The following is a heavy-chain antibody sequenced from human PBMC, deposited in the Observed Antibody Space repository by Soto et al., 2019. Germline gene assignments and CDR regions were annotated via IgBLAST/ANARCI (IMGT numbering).Heavy chain of an antibody. CDR3: ARVRDPHLDHYGLDV. CDR1: GFTFNVYG. CDR2: LIPIYDEP. Sequence: QVQLVQSGAEVKNPGSSVRVSRKTSGFTFNVYGIHWVRQAPGQGLEWMGGLIPIYDEPNYAQKFQGRVTITADKSTATVYLELNSLRSEDTAVYFCARVRDPHLDHYGLDVWGQGTTVTVSS. J-gene: IGHJ6*02. V-gene: IGHV1-69*06.